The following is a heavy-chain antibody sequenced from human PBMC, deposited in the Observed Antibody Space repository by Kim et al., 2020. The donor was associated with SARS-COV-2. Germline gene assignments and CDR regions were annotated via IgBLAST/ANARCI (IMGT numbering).Heavy chain of an antibody. CDR3: AKGALRPSYFDY. V-gene: IGHV3-23*01. Sequence: YYADSVKGRFTISRDNSKNTLYLQMYSLRAEDTAVYYCAKGALRPSYFDYWGQGTLVTVSS. J-gene: IGHJ4*02. D-gene: IGHD4-17*01.